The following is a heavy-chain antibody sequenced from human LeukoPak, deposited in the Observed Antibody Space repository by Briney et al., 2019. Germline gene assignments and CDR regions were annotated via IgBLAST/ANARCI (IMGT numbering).Heavy chain of an antibody. CDR2: IKQDGSEK. CDR1: GSTFSSYW. J-gene: IGHJ3*02. CDR3: ARDGFFGGGALDAFDI. V-gene: IGHV3-7*01. D-gene: IGHD1-26*01. Sequence: GGSLRLSCAASGSTFSSYWMSWVRQAPGKGLEWVANIKQDGSEKYYVDSVKGRFTISRDNAKNSLYLQMNSLRAEDTAVYYCARDGFFGGGALDAFDIWGQGTMVTVSS.